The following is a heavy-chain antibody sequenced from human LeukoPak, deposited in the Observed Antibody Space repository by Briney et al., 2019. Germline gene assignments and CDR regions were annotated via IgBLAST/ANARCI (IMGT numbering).Heavy chain of an antibody. CDR1: GFTFSDYN. D-gene: IGHD3-9*01. CDR2: ITDIGNTI. Sequence: VGSMRLSCAASGFTFSDYNMNWVRQAPGPGLEWVSYITDIGNTIHYADSVTGRFTISRDNAKNSLYLQMNSLRAEDTAVYYCARSIGLTGGGVDVWGQGTTVTVSS. V-gene: IGHV3-11*01. J-gene: IGHJ6*02. CDR3: ARSIGLTGGGVDV.